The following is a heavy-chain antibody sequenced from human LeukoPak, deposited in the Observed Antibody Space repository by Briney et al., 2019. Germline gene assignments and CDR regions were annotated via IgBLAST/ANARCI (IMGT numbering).Heavy chain of an antibody. V-gene: IGHV3-33*01. CDR1: GFTFSSYG. J-gene: IGHJ6*02. Sequence: AGGSLRLSCAASGFTFSSYGMHWVRQAPGKGLEWVAVIWYDGSNKYYADSVKGRFTISRDNSKNTLYLQMNSLTAEDTAVYYCARDLRAAAYYYGMDVWGQGTTVTVSS. D-gene: IGHD2-2*01. CDR2: IWYDGSNK. CDR3: ARDLRAAAYYYGMDV.